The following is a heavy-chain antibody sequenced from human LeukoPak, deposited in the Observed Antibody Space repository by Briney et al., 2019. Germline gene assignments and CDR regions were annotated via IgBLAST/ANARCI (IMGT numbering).Heavy chain of an antibody. CDR2: IYYSGST. D-gene: IGHD6-13*01. V-gene: IGHV4-30-4*08. CDR3: ARAPLGSSLYY. J-gene: IGHJ4*02. Sequence: PSETLSLTCTVSGGPISSGDYYCSWIRQPPGKDLEWIGYIYYSGSTYYNPSLKSRVTISVDTSKNQFSLKLSSVTAADTAVYYCARAPLGSSLYYWGQGTLVTVSS. CDR1: GGPISSGDYY.